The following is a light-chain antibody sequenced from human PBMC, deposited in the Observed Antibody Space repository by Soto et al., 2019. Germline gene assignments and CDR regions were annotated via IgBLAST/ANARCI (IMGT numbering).Light chain of an antibody. V-gene: IGLV1-40*01. CDR2: GNS. J-gene: IGLJ1*01. CDR1: SSNIGAGYD. CDR3: QPYHSSLSGYV. Sequence: SVLTQPPSVSGAPGRRVTISCTGSSSNIGAGYDVHWYQQLPGTAPKLLIYGNSNRPSGVPDRFSGSKSGTSASLAITGLQAEEEADYYCQPYHSSLSGYVFGTGTKVTVL.